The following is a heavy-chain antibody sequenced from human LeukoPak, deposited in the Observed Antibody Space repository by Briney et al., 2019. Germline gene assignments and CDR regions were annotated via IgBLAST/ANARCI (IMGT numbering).Heavy chain of an antibody. D-gene: IGHD5-18*01. CDR2: IKQDGDK. CDR3: AKVLGYSYGQRGVY. V-gene: IGHV3-7*03. Sequence: SGASLRLSCAASGVSGVTFSNYALNWVRQAPGKGLEWVANIKQDGDKVHVDSVRGRFTISRDNSKNTLYLQMNSLRAEDTAVYYCAKVLGYSYGQRGVYWGQGTLVTVSS. J-gene: IGHJ4*02. CDR1: GVSGVTFSNYA.